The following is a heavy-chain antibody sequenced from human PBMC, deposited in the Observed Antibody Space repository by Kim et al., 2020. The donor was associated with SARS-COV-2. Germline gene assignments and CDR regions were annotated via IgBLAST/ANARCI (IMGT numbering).Heavy chain of an antibody. D-gene: IGHD6-13*01. CDR3: ARDPAAAGFDAFDI. CDR1: GFTFSSYE. Sequence: GGSLRLSCAASGFTFSSYEMNWVRQAPGKGLEWVSYISSSGSTIYYADSVKGRFTISRDNAKNSLYLQMNSLRAEDTAVYYCARDPAAAGFDAFDIWGQGTMVTVSS. J-gene: IGHJ3*02. V-gene: IGHV3-48*03. CDR2: ISSSGSTI.